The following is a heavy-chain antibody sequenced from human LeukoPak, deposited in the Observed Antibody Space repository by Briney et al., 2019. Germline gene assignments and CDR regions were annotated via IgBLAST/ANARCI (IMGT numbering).Heavy chain of an antibody. CDR3: AKQGRTFYYVSGGYYIYDYFDS. V-gene: IGHV4-59*08. CDR1: GASIDSDY. D-gene: IGHD3-22*01. Sequence: PSQTLSLTRTVSGASIDSDYWGSVRQPPRKGMGWLGDMYNSGYPNFRPSFKSRVTMSLDTSKNQFSLTLNSVTAADTAVYYCAKQGRTFYYVSGGYYIYDYFDSWGQGALVTVSS. CDR2: MYNSGYP. J-gene: IGHJ4*02.